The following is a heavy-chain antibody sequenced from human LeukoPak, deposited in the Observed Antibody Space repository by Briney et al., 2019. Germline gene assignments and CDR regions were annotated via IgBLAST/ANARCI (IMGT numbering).Heavy chain of an antibody. V-gene: IGHV3-21*01. CDR1: GFTFSSYS. CDR2: ISSSSSYI. CDR3: ARSPTSWYFDY. J-gene: IGHJ4*02. D-gene: IGHD2-2*01. Sequence: GGSLRLSCAASGFTFSSYSMNWVRQAPGKGLEWVSSISSSSSYIYYADSVKGRFTISRDNSKNTLYLQMNSLRPEDTSVYYCARSPTSWYFDYWGQGTLVTVSS.